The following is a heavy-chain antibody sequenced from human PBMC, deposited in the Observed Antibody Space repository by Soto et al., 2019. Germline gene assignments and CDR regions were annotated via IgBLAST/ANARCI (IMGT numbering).Heavy chain of an antibody. CDR1: GYTFTSYG. V-gene: IGHV1-18*01. CDR2: ISAYNGNT. D-gene: IGHD1-1*01. Sequence: GASVKVSCKASGYTFTSYGISWVRQAPGQGLEWMGWISAYNGNTNYAQKLQGRVTMTTDTSTSTAYMELRSLRSDDTAVYYCARGASGTNYYYCMDVWVQGTTVTVSS. CDR3: ARGASGTNYYYCMDV. J-gene: IGHJ6*02.